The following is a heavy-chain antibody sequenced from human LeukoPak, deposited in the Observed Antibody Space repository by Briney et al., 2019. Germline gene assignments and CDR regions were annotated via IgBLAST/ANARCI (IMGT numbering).Heavy chain of an antibody. CDR2: INPNSGGT. Sequence: ASVKVSCKASGGTFSSYAISWVRQAPGQGLEWMGWINPNSGGTNYAQKFQGRVTMTRDTSISTAYTELSRLRSDDTAVYYCARGPQYYDFWSGPLPFYYYGMDVWGQGTTVTVSS. CDR1: GGTFSSYA. J-gene: IGHJ6*02. D-gene: IGHD3-3*01. V-gene: IGHV1-2*02. CDR3: ARGPQYYDFWSGPLPFYYYGMDV.